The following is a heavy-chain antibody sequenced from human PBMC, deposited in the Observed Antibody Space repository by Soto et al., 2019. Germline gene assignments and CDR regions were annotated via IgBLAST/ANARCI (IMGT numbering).Heavy chain of an antibody. D-gene: IGHD6-19*01. CDR2: IYHGGTT. CDR1: VYSISSGSY. Sequence: PEKLSLTYTVSVYSISSGSYWAWIRQPPGKGPEWIASIYHGGTTFYNPSLKSRITISVDTSNNQFSLKLTSVTAADTAVYNCASFLVMVVAGSTFDYWGHGLLVSGSS. J-gene: IGHJ4*01. V-gene: IGHV4-38-2*02. CDR3: ASFLVMVVAGSTFDY.